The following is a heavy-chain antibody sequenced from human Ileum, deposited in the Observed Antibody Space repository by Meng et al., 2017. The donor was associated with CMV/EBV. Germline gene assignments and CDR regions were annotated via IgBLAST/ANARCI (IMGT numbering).Heavy chain of an antibody. CDR2: IKPHSGDT. CDR1: GYTFTDYY. V-gene: IGHV1-2*02. CDR3: AREIIMAARAFGY. Sequence: QVQRAQSGTEVKKPGASVKVSCTASGYTFTDYYMHWVRQAPGQGLEWMGWIKPHSGDTKYEKKFQGRVTMTSDTSISTVYMELTRLTPDDTAIYYCAREIIMAARAFGYWGQGTLVTVSS. J-gene: IGHJ4*02. D-gene: IGHD5-12*01.